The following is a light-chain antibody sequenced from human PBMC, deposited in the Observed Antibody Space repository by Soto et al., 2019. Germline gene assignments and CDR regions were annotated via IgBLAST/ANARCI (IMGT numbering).Light chain of an antibody. V-gene: IGKV4-1*01. CDR2: SAS. J-gene: IGKJ4*01. CDR3: QHYYSSPLT. CDR1: KSVLSTSDNKNY. Sequence: DIVMTQSPDSLTVSLGERATINCKSSKSVLSTSDNKNYLAWFQQRPGQPPKLLIYSASTRESGVPDRFSGGGSGTDFTLTISSLQAEDVAVYYCQHYYSSPLTFGGGTKVEIK.